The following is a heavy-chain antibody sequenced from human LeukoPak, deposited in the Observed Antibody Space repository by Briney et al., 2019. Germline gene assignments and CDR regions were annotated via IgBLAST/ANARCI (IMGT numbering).Heavy chain of an antibody. V-gene: IGHV4-38-2*02. CDR1: GYSISSGYY. CDR2: IYHSGST. CDR3: ARDPSIAAAGTGWFDP. Sequence: SETLSLTCTVSGYSISSGYYWGWIRQPPGKGLEWIGSIYHSGSTYYNPSLKSRVTISVDTSKYQFSLKLSSVTAADTAVYYCARDPSIAAAGTGWFDPWGQGTLVTVSS. D-gene: IGHD6-13*01. J-gene: IGHJ5*02.